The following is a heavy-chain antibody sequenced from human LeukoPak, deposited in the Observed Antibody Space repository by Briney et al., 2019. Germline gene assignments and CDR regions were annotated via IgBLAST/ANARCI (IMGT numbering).Heavy chain of an antibody. CDR2: IYYTGST. CDR3: ATHKSFDYLSPIDS. J-gene: IGHJ4*02. D-gene: IGHD3-9*01. V-gene: IGHV4-39*01. CDR1: GGSFSSSRYY. Sequence: SETLSLTCPVSGGSFSSSRYYWGWIRQPPGTGLEWIGSIYYTGSTYYKPSLKSRVTISVDASKNQISLKLSSVTAADTAVYFCATHKSFDYLSPIDSWGQGTLVTVSS.